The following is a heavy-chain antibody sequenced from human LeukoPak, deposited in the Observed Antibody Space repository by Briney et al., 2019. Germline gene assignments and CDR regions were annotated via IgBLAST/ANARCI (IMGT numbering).Heavy chain of an antibody. CDR1: GFTFTTYW. D-gene: IGHD3-10*01. Sequence: GGSLRLSCAASGFTFTTYWMSWVRQAPGKGLEWVANIKQDGTEKYYVDSVKGRLTISRDNAKKSLYLQMNSLRAEDTAVYYCARDKPVTMVRGVILTNYYYYMDVWGKGTTVTIS. J-gene: IGHJ6*03. V-gene: IGHV3-7*01. CDR2: IKQDGTEK. CDR3: ARDKPVTMVRGVILTNYYYYMDV.